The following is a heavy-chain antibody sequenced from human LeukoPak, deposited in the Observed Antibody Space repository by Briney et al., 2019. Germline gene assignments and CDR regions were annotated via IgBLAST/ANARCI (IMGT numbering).Heavy chain of an antibody. J-gene: IGHJ3*02. CDR3: ARQGKGAYSSGWVDAFDI. CDR1: GYSFTSYW. V-gene: IGHV5-51*01. CDR2: IYPGDPDT. D-gene: IGHD6-19*01. Sequence: GESLKISCKGSGYSFTSYWIGWVRQMPGKGLEWMGIIYPGDPDTRYSPSFQGQVTISADKSISTAYLQWSSLKASDTAMYYCARQGKGAYSSGWVDAFDIWGQGTMVTVSS.